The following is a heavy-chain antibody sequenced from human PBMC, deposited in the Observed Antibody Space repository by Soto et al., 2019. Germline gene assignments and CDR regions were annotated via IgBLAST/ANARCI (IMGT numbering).Heavy chain of an antibody. V-gene: IGHV3-33*01. CDR1: GFTFSSYG. D-gene: IGHD2-2*01. Sequence: GGSLRLSCAASGFTFSSYGMHWVRQAPGKGLEWVAVIWYDGSNTGYAQKFQGRITMTRNTSISTAYMEVSSLTSEDTALYYCARGPGCSSLSCPYYFDYWGQGTLVTVSS. CDR3: ARGPGCSSLSCPYYFDY. J-gene: IGHJ4*02. CDR2: IWYDGSNT.